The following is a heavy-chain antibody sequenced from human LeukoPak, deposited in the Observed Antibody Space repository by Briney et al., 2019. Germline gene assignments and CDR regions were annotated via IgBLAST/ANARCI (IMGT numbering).Heavy chain of an antibody. V-gene: IGHV4-30-2*01. CDR3: ARGPAPRYCSSTSCYRRHDY. D-gene: IGHD2-2*02. CDR2: INHSGST. CDR1: GGSISSGGYY. J-gene: IGHJ4*02. Sequence: SQTLSLTCTVSGGSISSGGYYWSWIRQPPGKGLEWIGEINHSGSTNYNPSLKSRVTISVDTSKNQFSLKLSSVTAADTAVYYCARGPAPRYCSSTSCYRRHDYCGQGTLVTVSS.